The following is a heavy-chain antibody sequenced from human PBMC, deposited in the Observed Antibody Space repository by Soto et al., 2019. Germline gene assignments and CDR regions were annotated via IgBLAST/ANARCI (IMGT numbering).Heavy chain of an antibody. D-gene: IGHD3-22*01. CDR2: ISSSGSTI. J-gene: IGHJ3*02. Sequence: PGGSLRLSCAASGFTFSSYEMNWVRQAPGKGLEWVSYISSSGSTIYYADSVKGRFTISRDNAKNSLYLQMNSLRAEDTAVYYCARVGYYDSSGQDAFDIWGQGTMVTVSS. CDR3: ARVGYYDSSGQDAFDI. CDR1: GFTFSSYE. V-gene: IGHV3-48*03.